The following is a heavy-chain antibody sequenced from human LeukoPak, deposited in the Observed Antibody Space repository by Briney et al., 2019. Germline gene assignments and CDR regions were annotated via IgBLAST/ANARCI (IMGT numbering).Heavy chain of an antibody. CDR2: ISWNSGSI. J-gene: IGHJ4*02. CDR1: GFTFDDYA. Sequence: PGGSLRLSCAASGFTFDDYAMTWVRQAPGKGLEWVSGISWNSGSIGYADSVKGRFTISRDNAKNSLYLQMNSLRAEDTALYYCARGRNYFDYWGQGTLVTVSS. CDR3: ARGRNYFDY. V-gene: IGHV3-9*01.